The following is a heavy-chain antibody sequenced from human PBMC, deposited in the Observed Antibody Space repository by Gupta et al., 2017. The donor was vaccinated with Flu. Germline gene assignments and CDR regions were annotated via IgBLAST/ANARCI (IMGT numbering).Heavy chain of an antibody. V-gene: IGHV3-21*01. CDR3: ARAHLGVVIAILAYFDY. D-gene: IGHD2-21*01. J-gene: IGHJ4*02. CDR2: ISSSSSYI. Sequence: PGKGLEWVSSISSSSSYIYYADSVKGRFTISRDNAKNSLYLQMNSLRAEDTAVYYCARAHLGVVIAILAYFDYWGQGTLVTVSS.